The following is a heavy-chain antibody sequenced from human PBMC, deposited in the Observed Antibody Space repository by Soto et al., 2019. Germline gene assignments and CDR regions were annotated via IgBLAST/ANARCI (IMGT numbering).Heavy chain of an antibody. V-gene: IGHV1-69*01. D-gene: IGHD6-19*01. CDR1: GGTFSSCA. CDR3: ARDRGWYLRWFDP. Sequence: KVSCKASGGTFSSCAISCVLQAPGQWLEWMGGIIPIFGTANYAQKFQGRVTITADESTSTAYMELSSLRSEDTAVYYCARDRGWYLRWFDPWGQGTLVTVSS. J-gene: IGHJ5*02. CDR2: IIPIFGTA.